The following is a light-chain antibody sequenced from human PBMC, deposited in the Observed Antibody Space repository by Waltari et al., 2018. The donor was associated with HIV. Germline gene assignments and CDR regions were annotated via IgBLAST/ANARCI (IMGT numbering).Light chain of an antibody. Sequence: QSALTQPASVSGSPGQSITISCTGTSSDIGGHNYVSWHQQHPGKAPKLMIYEVSNRPSGVSNRFSGSKSGNSASLTISGLQPEDEADYYCGSYTTSSTPYVFGTGTKVTVL. V-gene: IGLV2-14*01. J-gene: IGLJ1*01. CDR1: SSDIGGHNY. CDR3: GSYTTSSTPYV. CDR2: EVS.